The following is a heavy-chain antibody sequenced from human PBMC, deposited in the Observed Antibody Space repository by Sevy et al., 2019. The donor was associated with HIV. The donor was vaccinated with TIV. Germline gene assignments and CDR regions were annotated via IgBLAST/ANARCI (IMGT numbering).Heavy chain of an antibody. CDR3: ARPPDSSGWHRAEYFQH. V-gene: IGHV4-39*01. Sequence: SETLSLTCTVSGGSISSSSYYWGWIRQPPGKGLEWIGSIYYSGSTYYNPSLKSRVIISVDTSKNQFSLKLSSVTAADTAVYYCARPPDSSGWHRAEYFQHWGQGTLVTVSS. CDR1: GGSISSSSYY. CDR2: IYYSGST. D-gene: IGHD6-19*01. J-gene: IGHJ1*01.